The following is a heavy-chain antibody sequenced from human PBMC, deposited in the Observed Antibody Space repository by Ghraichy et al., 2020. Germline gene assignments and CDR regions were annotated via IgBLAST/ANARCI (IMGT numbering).Heavy chain of an antibody. CDR2: INPSGGST. Sequence: ASVKVSCKASGYTFTSYYMHWVRQAPGQGLEWMGIINPSGGSTSYAQKFQGRVTMTRDTSTSTVYMELSSLRSEDTAVYYCARDRYCGGDCYSAFDYWGQGTLVTVSS. CDR1: GYTFTSYY. J-gene: IGHJ4*02. CDR3: ARDRYCGGDCYSAFDY. D-gene: IGHD2-21*02. V-gene: IGHV1-46*01.